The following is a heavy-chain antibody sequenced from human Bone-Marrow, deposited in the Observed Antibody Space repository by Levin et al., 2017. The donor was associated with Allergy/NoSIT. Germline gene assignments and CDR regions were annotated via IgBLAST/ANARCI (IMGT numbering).Heavy chain of an antibody. J-gene: IGHJ4*02. CDR1: GYSISSGYY. V-gene: IGHV4-38-2*02. CDR3: ARECSGGSCYNY. D-gene: IGHD2-15*01. CDR2: IYHSGST. Sequence: SQTLSLTCAVSGYSISSGYYWGWIRQPPGKGLEWIGSIYHSGSTYYNPSLKSRVTISVDTSKNQFSLKLSSVTAADTAVYYCARECSGGSCYNYWGQGTLVTVSS.